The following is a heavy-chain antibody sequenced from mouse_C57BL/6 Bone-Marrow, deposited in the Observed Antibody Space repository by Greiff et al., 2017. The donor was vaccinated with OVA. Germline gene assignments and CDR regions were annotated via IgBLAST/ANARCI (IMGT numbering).Heavy chain of an antibody. CDR1: GYTFTSYW. J-gene: IGHJ4*01. D-gene: IGHD1-1*01. CDR3: TSPYYYGSSLYAMDD. V-gene: IGHV1-5*01. Sequence: VQLQQSGTVLARPGASVKMSCKTSGYTFTSYWMHWVQQRPGQGLEWIGAIYPGNSDTSYNQKFKGKAKLTAVPSASTAYMELSSLTNEDSAVYYCTSPYYYGSSLYAMDDWGQGTSVTVSS. CDR2: IYPGNSDT.